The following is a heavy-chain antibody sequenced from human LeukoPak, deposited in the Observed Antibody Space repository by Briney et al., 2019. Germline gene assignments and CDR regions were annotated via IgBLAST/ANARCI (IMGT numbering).Heavy chain of an antibody. J-gene: IGHJ4*02. Sequence: PSETLSLTCTVSGGSISSHYWSWIRQPPGKGLEWIGYIYYSGSTNYNPSLKSRVTISVDTSKNQFSLKLSSVTAADTAVYYCARDPGYYDSSGYYYPYYFDYWGQGTLVTVSS. CDR2: IYYSGST. CDR3: ARDPGYYDSSGYYYPYYFDY. CDR1: GGSISSHY. D-gene: IGHD3-22*01. V-gene: IGHV4-59*11.